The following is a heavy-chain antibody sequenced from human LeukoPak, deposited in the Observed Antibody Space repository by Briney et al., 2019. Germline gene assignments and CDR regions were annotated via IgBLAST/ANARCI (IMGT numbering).Heavy chain of an antibody. V-gene: IGHV4-30-4*01. J-gene: IGHJ4*02. CDR3: ARGDSSSWSFKI. Sequence: PSETLSLTCTVSGGSLSSSDHYWSWIRQPPGKGLEWIAYIYYSGSTYYNPSLKSRVSISVDTSKNQFSLKLSSVTAADTAVCYCARGDSSSWSFKIWGQGTLVTVSS. CDR2: IYYSGST. D-gene: IGHD6-13*01. CDR1: GGSLSSSDHY.